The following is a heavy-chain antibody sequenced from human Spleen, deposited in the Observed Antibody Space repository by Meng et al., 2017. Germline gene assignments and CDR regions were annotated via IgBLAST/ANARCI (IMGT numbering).Heavy chain of an antibody. CDR3: VRDENISLGKLFGDY. V-gene: IGHV1-2*06. CDR1: GYPFTAYY. Sequence: QVQLVPSGAEVKGPGASVKVSCKPSGYPFTAYYIHWVRQAPGQGLEWMGHIIPNSGDTLYAPKFQGRVSMTADTSIGTAYVELSGLRSDDTAIYYCVRDENISLGKLFGDYWGQGTLVTVSS. D-gene: IGHD2-21*01. CDR2: IIPNSGDT. J-gene: IGHJ4*02.